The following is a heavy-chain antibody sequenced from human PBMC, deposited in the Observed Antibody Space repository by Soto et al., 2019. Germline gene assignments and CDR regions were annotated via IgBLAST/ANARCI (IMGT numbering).Heavy chain of an antibody. CDR2: IYWDDDK. Sequence: SGPMLVNPTQTLTLTCTFSGFSLSTSGVGVGWIRQPPGKALEWLALIYWDDDKRYSPSLKSRLTITKDTSKNQVVLTMTNMDPVDTATYYCARLLYLNRMVDYWGQGTLVTVSS. CDR3: ARLLYLNRMVDY. V-gene: IGHV2-5*02. J-gene: IGHJ4*02. CDR1: GFSLSTSGVG. D-gene: IGHD2-2*02.